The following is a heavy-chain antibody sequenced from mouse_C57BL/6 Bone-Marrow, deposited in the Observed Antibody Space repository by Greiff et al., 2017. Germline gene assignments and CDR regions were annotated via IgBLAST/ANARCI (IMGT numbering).Heavy chain of an antibody. CDR3: ARKGGYYSFDY. CDR1: GFSLTSYA. V-gene: IGHV2-9-1*01. CDR2: IWTGGGT. J-gene: IGHJ2*01. D-gene: IGHD2-3*01. Sequence: VQRVESGPGLVAPSQCLSITCTVSGFSLTSYAISWVRQPPGKGLEWLGVIWTGGGTNYNSALISSLSISTDNSKRPVFLKMNSLQTYDTARYYCARKGGYYSFDYWGQGTTLTVAS.